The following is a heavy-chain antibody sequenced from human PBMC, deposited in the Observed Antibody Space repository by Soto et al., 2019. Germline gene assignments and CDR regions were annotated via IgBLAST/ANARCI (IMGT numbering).Heavy chain of an antibody. CDR2: IIPIFGTA. J-gene: IGHJ4*02. D-gene: IGHD6-13*01. Sequence: GASVKVSCKASGGTFSSYAISWVRQAPGQGLEWMGGIIPIFGTANYAQKFQGRVTITADESTSTAYMELSSLEASDSAMYYCARHGSAPYSTTWYGDYWGQGTLVTVSS. V-gene: IGHV1-69*13. CDR3: ARHGSAPYSTTWYGDY. CDR1: GGTFSSYA.